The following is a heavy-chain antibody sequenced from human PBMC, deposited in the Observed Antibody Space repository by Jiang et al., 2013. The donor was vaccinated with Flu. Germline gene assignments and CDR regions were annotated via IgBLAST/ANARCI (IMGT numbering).Heavy chain of an antibody. CDR3: ARGSSGWFYFDY. CDR1: GGSISSYY. J-gene: IGHJ4*02. D-gene: IGHD6-19*01. Sequence: GSGLVKPSETLSLTCTVSGGSISSYYWSWIRQPPGKGLEWIGYIYYSGSTNYNPSLKSRVTISVDTSKNQFSLKLSSVTAADTAVYYCARGSSGWFYFDYWGQGTLVTVSS. V-gene: IGHV4-59*08. CDR2: IYYSGST.